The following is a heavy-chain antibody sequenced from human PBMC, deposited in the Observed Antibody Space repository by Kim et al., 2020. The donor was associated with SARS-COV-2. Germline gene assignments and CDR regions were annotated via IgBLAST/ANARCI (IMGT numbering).Heavy chain of an antibody. D-gene: IGHD4-17*01. V-gene: IGHV4-59*01. J-gene: IGHJ4*02. CDR3: AGDPYGDYSNGY. Sequence: NANPSLKSRVTISVDTSKNQFCLKLSSVTAADPAVYYCAGDPYGDYSNGYWGQGALVTVSS.